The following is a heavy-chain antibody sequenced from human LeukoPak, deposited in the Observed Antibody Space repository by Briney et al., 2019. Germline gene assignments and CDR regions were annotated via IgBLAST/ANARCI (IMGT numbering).Heavy chain of an antibody. CDR1: GGSISGSSYY. CDR3: ASENSSGWLDY. J-gene: IGHJ4*02. CDR2: IYYSGST. V-gene: IGHV4-61*05. Sequence: SETLSLTCTVSGGSISGSSYYWGWIRQPPGKGLEWIGYIYYSGSTNYNPSLKSRVTISVDTSKNQFSLKLSSVTAADTAVYYCASENSSGWLDYWGQGTLVTVSS. D-gene: IGHD6-19*01.